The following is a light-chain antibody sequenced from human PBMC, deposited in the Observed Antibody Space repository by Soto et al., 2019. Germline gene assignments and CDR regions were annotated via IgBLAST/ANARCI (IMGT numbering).Light chain of an antibody. Sequence: EIVLTQSPGTLSLSPGDRATLSCRASQSVSSSYLAWYQQRPGQAPRLLIYGASSRATGIPDRFSGSGSGTDFTLTISRLEPDDFAVYYCQQYGRSPRTFGQGTKVDIK. J-gene: IGKJ1*01. V-gene: IGKV3-20*01. CDR1: QSVSSSY. CDR3: QQYGRSPRT. CDR2: GAS.